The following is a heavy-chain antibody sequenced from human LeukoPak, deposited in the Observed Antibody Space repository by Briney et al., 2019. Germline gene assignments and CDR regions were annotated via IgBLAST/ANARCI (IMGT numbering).Heavy chain of an antibody. V-gene: IGHV4-61*02. CDR3: AAPAGMTAFDI. CDR2: IYNSGAT. Sequence: SQTLSLTCTVSGGSISSGGYDWRWIRQPTGKGLEWIGRIYNSGATKYNASLKSRVTISIDTSKNHFSLKLASVTAADTAVYYCAAPAGMTAFDIWGQGTMVTVSS. J-gene: IGHJ3*02. CDR1: GGSISSGGYD. D-gene: IGHD1-1*01.